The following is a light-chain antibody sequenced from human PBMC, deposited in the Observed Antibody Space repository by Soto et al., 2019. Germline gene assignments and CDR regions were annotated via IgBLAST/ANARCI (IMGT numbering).Light chain of an antibody. Sequence: EIVLTQSPATVSLSPGERATLSCRASQSVGTTLAWYQQKPGQAPRLLINDASNRATAIPARFSGSGSGTDFTLTISSLPPEDFAVYYCQQRHAWPLTFGGGTKVDIK. CDR3: QQRHAWPLT. CDR2: DAS. J-gene: IGKJ4*01. V-gene: IGKV3-11*01. CDR1: QSVGTT.